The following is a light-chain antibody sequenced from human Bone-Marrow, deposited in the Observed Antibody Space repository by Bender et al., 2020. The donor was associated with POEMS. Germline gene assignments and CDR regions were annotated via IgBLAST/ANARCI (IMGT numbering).Light chain of an antibody. CDR2: SDN. CDR3: AAWEAGLSGGV. CDR1: NSNIGTNA. J-gene: IGLJ3*02. Sequence: QSVLTQPPSASGTPGQRVTISCSGSNSNIGTNAVNWYQQFPGTAPKLLIYSDNQRPSGVPDRFYAFKSGTSASLAISERQSENEAGYYCAAWEAGLSGGVFRGVTKRTVL. V-gene: IGLV1-44*01.